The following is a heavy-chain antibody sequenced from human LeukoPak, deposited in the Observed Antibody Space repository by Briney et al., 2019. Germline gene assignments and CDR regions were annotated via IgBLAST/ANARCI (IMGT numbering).Heavy chain of an antibody. Sequence: PGGSLRLSCAASGFTFSSYSMNWVRQAPGKGLEWVSSISSSSSYIYYADSVKGRFTISRDNAKNSLYLQMNSLRAGDTAVYYCASRGYSGYGGFDYWGQGTLVTVSS. CDR3: ASRGYSGYGGFDY. CDR2: ISSSSSYI. V-gene: IGHV3-21*01. CDR1: GFTFSSYS. D-gene: IGHD5-12*01. J-gene: IGHJ4*02.